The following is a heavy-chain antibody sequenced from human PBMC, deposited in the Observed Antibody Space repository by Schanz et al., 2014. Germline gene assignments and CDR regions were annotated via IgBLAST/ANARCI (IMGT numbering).Heavy chain of an antibody. D-gene: IGHD6-13*01. CDR1: GYTFTSYS. Sequence: QVQLVQSGPEVEKPGASVKVSCKASGYTFTSYSMHWVRQAPGQGLEWMGMINPSGGSTTYAQKFQGRVTMTRDTSTSTVYMELSSLRSEDTAVYYCASSGAGYSSSWDFDYWGQGTLVTVSS. CDR2: INPSGGST. V-gene: IGHV1-46*01. J-gene: IGHJ4*02. CDR3: ASSGAGYSSSWDFDY.